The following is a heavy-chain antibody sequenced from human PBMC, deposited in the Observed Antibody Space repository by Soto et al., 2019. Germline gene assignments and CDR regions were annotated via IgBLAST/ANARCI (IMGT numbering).Heavy chain of an antibody. CDR3: AKGGGGY. CDR1: GFTFSSYG. V-gene: IGHV3-30*18. J-gene: IGHJ4*02. CDR2: ISYDGSNK. Sequence: QVQLVESGGGVVQPVRSLRLSCAASGFTFSSYGMHWVRQAPGKGLEWVAVISYDGSNKYYADSVKGRFTISRDNSKNTLYLQMNRLRAEDTAVYYCAKGGGGYWGQGTLVTVSS. D-gene: IGHD3-10*01.